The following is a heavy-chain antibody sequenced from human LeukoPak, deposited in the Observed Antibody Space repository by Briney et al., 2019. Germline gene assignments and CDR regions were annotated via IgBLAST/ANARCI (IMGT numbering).Heavy chain of an antibody. D-gene: IGHD3-16*01. CDR3: ARGQYYVRRYYFDY. CDR1: GGSFSGYY. Sequence: PSETLSLTCAVYGGSFSGYYWSWIRQPPGEGLEWIGEINHSGSTNYNPSLKSRVTISVDTSKNQFSLKLSSVTAADTAVYYCARGQYYVRRYYFDYWGQGTLVTVSS. V-gene: IGHV4-34*01. CDR2: INHSGST. J-gene: IGHJ4*02.